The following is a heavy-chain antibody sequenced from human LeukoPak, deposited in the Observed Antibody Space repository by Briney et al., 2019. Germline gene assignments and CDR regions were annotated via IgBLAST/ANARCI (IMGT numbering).Heavy chain of an antibody. CDR2: ISSSGSIK. J-gene: IGHJ4*02. CDR3: ARVPSYTSSFY. D-gene: IGHD6-13*01. V-gene: IGHV3-48*03. CDR1: GFTFSSYE. Sequence: GGSLRLSCAVSGFTFSSYEMNWVRQAPGKGLEWVSYISSSGSIKYYADSVKGRFTISRDNAKNSLYREMNSLRAEDTAVYYCARVPSYTSSFYWGQGTQVTVSS.